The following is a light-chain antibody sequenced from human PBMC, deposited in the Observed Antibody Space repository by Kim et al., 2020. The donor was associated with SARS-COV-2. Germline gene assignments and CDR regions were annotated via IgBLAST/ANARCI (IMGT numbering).Light chain of an antibody. CDR1: QSVSSY. CDR2: DAS. Sequence: LARGESATLSGRASQSVSSYLAWYQQKPVQAPRLLIYDASNRATGIPARFSGSGSGTDFTLTISSLEPEDFAVYYCQQRSNWPPITFGQGTRLE. CDR3: QQRSNWPPIT. J-gene: IGKJ5*01. V-gene: IGKV3-11*01.